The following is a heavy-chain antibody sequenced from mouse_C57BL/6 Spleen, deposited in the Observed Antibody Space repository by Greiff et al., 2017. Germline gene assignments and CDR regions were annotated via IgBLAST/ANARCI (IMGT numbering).Heavy chain of an antibody. CDR2: ISDGGSYT. D-gene: IGHD4-1*01. CDR3: ARDRDGTTYFDY. CDR1: GFTFSSYA. V-gene: IGHV5-4*01. J-gene: IGHJ2*01. Sequence: DVQLVESGGGLVKPGGSLKLSCAASGFTFSSYAMSWVRQTPEKRLEWVATISDGGSYTYYTDNVKGRFTISRDNAKNDLYLQMSQLKSEDTAMYYCARDRDGTTYFDYWGQGTTLTVSS.